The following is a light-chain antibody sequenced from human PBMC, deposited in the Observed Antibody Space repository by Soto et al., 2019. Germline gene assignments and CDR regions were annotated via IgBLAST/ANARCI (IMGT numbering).Light chain of an antibody. CDR2: SNN. J-gene: IGLJ1*01. V-gene: IGLV1-40*01. Sequence: QSVLTQPPSVSGAPGQGVTISCTGRYSNIGVGYDVHWYQQFPGTAPKLLIYSNNKRPSGVPDRFSGSKSGTSASLAITGLQAEDEADYYCSSYVGSSTYVFGTGTKVTVL. CDR1: YSNIGVGYD. CDR3: SSYVGSSTYV.